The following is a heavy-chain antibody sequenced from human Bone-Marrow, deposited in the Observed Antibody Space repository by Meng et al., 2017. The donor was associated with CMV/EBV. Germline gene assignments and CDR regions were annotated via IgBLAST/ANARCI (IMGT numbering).Heavy chain of an antibody. Sequence: GESLKISCAASGFTVSSNYMSWVRQAPGKGLEWVSVIYSGGSTYYADSVKGRFTISRDNSKNTLYLQMSSLRAEDTAIYYCAKRYCSGGSCSPDYWGQGTLVTVSS. CDR2: IYSGGST. CDR1: GFTVSSNY. CDR3: AKRYCSGGSCSPDY. V-gene: IGHV3-53*01. J-gene: IGHJ4*02. D-gene: IGHD2-15*01.